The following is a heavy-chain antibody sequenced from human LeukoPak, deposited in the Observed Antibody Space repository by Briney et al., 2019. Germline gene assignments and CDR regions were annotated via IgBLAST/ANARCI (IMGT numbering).Heavy chain of an antibody. CDR3: ARVVAGNWFDP. D-gene: IGHD6-19*01. CDR1: GYTFTVYY. J-gene: IGHJ5*02. V-gene: IGHV1-2*02. Sequence: ASVTVSFTASGYTFTVYYMHWVRQAPGQGLEWMGWINPNSGGTNYAQKFQGRVTMTRDTSITTAYMELSRLRSDDTAVYYCARVVAGNWFDPWGQGTLVTVSS. CDR2: INPNSGGT.